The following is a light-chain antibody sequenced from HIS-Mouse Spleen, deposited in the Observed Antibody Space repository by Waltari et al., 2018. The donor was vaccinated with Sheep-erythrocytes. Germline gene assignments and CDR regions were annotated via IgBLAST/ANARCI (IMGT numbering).Light chain of an antibody. V-gene: IGLV3-1*01. Sequence: SYELTQPPSVSVSPGQTASITRPGDNSGDKYACWYQQKPGLSPVLVIYQDSKRPSGIPERFSGSNSGNTATLTISGTQAMDEADYYCQAWDSSTVVFGGGTKLTVL. CDR2: QDS. CDR3: QAWDSSTVV. J-gene: IGLJ2*01. CDR1: NSGDKY.